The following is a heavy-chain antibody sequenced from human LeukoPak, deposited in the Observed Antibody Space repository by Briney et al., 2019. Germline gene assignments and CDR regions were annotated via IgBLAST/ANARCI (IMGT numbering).Heavy chain of an antibody. V-gene: IGHV3-33*01. CDR1: GFTFSNYG. CDR3: ARDLEDSSPFGAFDM. D-gene: IGHD3-22*01. CDR2: IWFDGIKK. Sequence: GGSLRLSCAASGFTFSNYGMHWVRQVPGKGLEWVAAIWFDGIKKYYADSVKGRLTISRDNSKNTLYLQVDSLRAEDTAVYYCARDLEDSSPFGAFDMWGQGTMVTVSS. J-gene: IGHJ3*02.